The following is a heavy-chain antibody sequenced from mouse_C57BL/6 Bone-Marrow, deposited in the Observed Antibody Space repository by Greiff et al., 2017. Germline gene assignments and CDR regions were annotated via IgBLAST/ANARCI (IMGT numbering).Heavy chain of an antibody. CDR1: GFTFSSYG. CDR3: ARHLYYCGSSDDY. Sequence: EVKLMESGGDLVKPGGSLKLSCAASGFTFSSYGMSWVRQTPDKRLEWVATISSGGSYTYYPDSVKGRFTISRDNAKNTLYLQMSSLKSEDTAMYYCARHLYYCGSSDDYWGQGTTLTVSS. CDR2: ISSGGSYT. J-gene: IGHJ2*01. V-gene: IGHV5-6*01. D-gene: IGHD1-1*01.